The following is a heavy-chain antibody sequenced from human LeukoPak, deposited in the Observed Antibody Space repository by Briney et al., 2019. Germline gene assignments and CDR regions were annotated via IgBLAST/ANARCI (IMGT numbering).Heavy chain of an antibody. Sequence: GGSLRLSCAASGFTFSSYRMSWVRQAPGRGLEWVANIKQDGSEKYYVDSVKGRFTISRDNAKNSLYLQMNSLRAEDTAVYYCARDQPYSSGWSDAFDIWGQGTMVTVSS. D-gene: IGHD6-19*01. J-gene: IGHJ3*02. CDR2: IKQDGSEK. V-gene: IGHV3-7*04. CDR3: ARDQPYSSGWSDAFDI. CDR1: GFTFSSYR.